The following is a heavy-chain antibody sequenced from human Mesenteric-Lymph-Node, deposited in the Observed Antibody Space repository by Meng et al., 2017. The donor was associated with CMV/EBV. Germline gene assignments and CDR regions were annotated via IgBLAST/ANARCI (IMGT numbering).Heavy chain of an antibody. CDR3: AKDQGERYSAAFDI. CDR1: GFTFTSYE. D-gene: IGHD3-16*01. V-gene: IGHV3-48*03. Sequence: GGSLRLSCAASGFTFTSYEMNWVRQAPGKGLEWVSSITGSGTNIYYADSVKGRFTISRDNAKNLVSLQMKSLRAEDTAVYYCAKDQGERYSAAFDIWGQGTMVTVSS. J-gene: IGHJ3*02. CDR2: ITGSGTNI.